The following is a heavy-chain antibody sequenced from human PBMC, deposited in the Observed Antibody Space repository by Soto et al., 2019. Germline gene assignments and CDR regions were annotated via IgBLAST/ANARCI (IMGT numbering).Heavy chain of an antibody. Sequence: PSETLSLTCAVYGGSFSGYYWSWIRQPPGKGLEWIGEINHSGSTNYNPSLKSRVTISVDTSKNQFSLKLSSVTAADTAVYYCARGGGSSLPYYYGMDVWGQGTTVTVSS. CDR3: ARGGGSSLPYYYGMDV. J-gene: IGHJ6*02. CDR2: INHSGST. D-gene: IGHD6-6*01. CDR1: GGSFSGYY. V-gene: IGHV4-34*01.